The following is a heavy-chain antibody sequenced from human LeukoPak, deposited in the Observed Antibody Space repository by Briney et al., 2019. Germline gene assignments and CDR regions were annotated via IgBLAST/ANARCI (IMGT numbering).Heavy chain of an antibody. V-gene: IGHV3-30*09. CDR2: ISYDESSK. J-gene: IGHJ4*02. D-gene: IGHD5-18*01. CDR3: ARADSGYSYGLFDY. Sequence: GGSLRLSCAASGFTFRTHAMHWVRQAPGKGLEWVAVISYDESSKYYADSVKGRFAISRDNSKNTLYLQMNSLRAEDTAVYYCARADSGYSYGLFDYWGQGTLVTVSP. CDR1: GFTFRTHA.